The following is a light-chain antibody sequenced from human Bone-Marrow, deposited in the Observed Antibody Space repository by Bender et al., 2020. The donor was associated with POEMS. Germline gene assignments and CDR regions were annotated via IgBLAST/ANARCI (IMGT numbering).Light chain of an antibody. CDR2: TNN. Sequence: QSVLTQPPSVSGTPGQRVTISCSGSGSNIGGYPVNWYQQLPGTAPRLLIYTNNERPSGVPDRFSGSKSGTSASLAITGLQSDDEAIYFCVAWDVSLNGWVFGGGTKLTVL. CDR3: VAWDVSLNGWV. V-gene: IGLV1-44*01. J-gene: IGLJ3*02. CDR1: GSNIGGYP.